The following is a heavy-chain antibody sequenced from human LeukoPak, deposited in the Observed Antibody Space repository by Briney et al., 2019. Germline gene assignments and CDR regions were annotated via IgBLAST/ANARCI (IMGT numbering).Heavy chain of an antibody. Sequence: PGGSLRLSCAASGFTFSSYAMSWVRQAPGKGLEWVSAISGSGGSTYYADSVKGRFTISRDNSKNTLYLQMNSLRAEDTAVYYCAKTARPITMVRGVIIESWFDPWGQGTLVTVSS. CDR1: GFTFSSYA. CDR2: ISGSGGST. V-gene: IGHV3-23*01. CDR3: AKTARPITMVRGVIIESWFDP. J-gene: IGHJ5*02. D-gene: IGHD3-10*01.